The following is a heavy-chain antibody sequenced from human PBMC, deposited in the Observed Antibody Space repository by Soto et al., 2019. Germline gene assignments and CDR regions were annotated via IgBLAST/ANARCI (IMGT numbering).Heavy chain of an antibody. V-gene: IGHV1-2*02. J-gene: IGHJ6*02. D-gene: IGHD1-26*01. CDR2: VNPDNGGT. CDR1: GYTFTGNY. CDR3: ARDPRPPSGWLGFWEYGMDV. Sequence: WASVKVSCKASGYTFTGNYIQWVRRAPGQGLEWVGWVNPDNGGTTSAQKFQGRVSMTRDTSVTTAYMELSRLTSDDTAVYYCARDPRPPSGWLGFWEYGMDVWGQGTTVTVSS.